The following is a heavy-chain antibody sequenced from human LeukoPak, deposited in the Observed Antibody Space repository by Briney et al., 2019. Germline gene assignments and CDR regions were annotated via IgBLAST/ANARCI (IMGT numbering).Heavy chain of an antibody. Sequence: ASVTVSCKVSGYTLTELSMHWVRQAPGKGLEWMGGFDPEDGATIYAQKFQGRVTMTEDTSTDTAYMELSSLRSEDTAVYYCATAPGQGGNPASYGMDVWGQGTTVTVSS. CDR1: GYTLTELS. J-gene: IGHJ6*02. CDR3: ATAPGQGGNPASYGMDV. V-gene: IGHV1-24*01. CDR2: FDPEDGAT. D-gene: IGHD4-23*01.